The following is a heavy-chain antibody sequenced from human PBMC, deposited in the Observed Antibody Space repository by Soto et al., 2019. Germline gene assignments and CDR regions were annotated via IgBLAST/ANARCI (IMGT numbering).Heavy chain of an antibody. CDR2: ISYDGSNK. Sequence: PGGSLRLSCAASGFTFSSYGMHWVRQAPGKGLEWVAVISYDGSNKYYADSVKGRFTISRDNSKNTLYLQMNSLRAEDTAVYYCAKEHGHYSSGYYDLFDYWGQGTLVTVSS. V-gene: IGHV3-30*18. CDR1: GFTFSSYG. D-gene: IGHD3-22*01. J-gene: IGHJ4*02. CDR3: AKEHGHYSSGYYDLFDY.